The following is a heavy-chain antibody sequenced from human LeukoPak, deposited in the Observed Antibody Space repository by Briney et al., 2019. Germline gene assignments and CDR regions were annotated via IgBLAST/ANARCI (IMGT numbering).Heavy chain of an antibody. CDR2: ISWNSGSI. V-gene: IGHV3-9*01. CDR1: GFTFDDYA. D-gene: IGHD3-10*01. CDR3: AKSGLWFGELPYYFDY. Sequence: GGSLRLSCAASGFTFDDYAMHWVRQAPGKGLEWVSGISWNSGSIGYADSVKGRFTISRDNAKNSLYLQMNSLRAEDTALYYCAKSGLWFGELPYYFDYWGQGTLVTVSS. J-gene: IGHJ4*02.